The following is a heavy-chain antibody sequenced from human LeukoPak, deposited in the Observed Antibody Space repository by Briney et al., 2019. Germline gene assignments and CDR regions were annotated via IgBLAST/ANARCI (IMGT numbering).Heavy chain of an antibody. CDR1: GASISSYY. CDR2: IYYSGST. V-gene: IGHV4-59*13. CDR3: ARDDGSYDYVWGSYRFDY. J-gene: IGHJ4*02. Sequence: SETLSLTCTVSGASISSYYWSWIRQPPGKGLEWIGYIYYSGSTNYNPSLKSRVTISVDTSKNQFSLKLSSVTAADTAVYYCARDDGSYDYVWGSYRFDYWGQGTLVTVSS. D-gene: IGHD3-16*02.